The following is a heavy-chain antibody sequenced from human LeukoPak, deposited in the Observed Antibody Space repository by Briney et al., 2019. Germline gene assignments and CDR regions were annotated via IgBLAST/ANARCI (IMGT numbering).Heavy chain of an antibody. D-gene: IGHD2-2*01. CDR2: IKQDGSEK. Sequence: GGSLRLSCAASGFTFSSYWMSWVRQAPGKGLEWVANIKQDGSEKYYVDSVKGRFTIPRDNAKNSLYLQMNSLRAEDTAVYYCASSTTGYCSSTSKCYYYYMDVWGEGTTVTVSS. V-gene: IGHV3-7*01. CDR3: ASSTTGYCSSTSKCYYYYMDV. J-gene: IGHJ6*03. CDR1: GFTFSSYW.